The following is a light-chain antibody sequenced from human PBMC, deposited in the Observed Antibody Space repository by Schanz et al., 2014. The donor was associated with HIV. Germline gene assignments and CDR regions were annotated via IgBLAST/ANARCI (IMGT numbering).Light chain of an antibody. CDR3: AAWDDSLSGRV. CDR1: SSNIGSVYD. Sequence: QSVLTQPPSVSGAPGQRVTISCTGSSSNIGSVYDVHWYQQLPGTAPKHLIFANSDRPSGVPDRFSGSKSGTSASLAISGLRFEDEADYYCAAWDDSLSGRVFGGGTKVTVL. CDR2: ANS. J-gene: IGLJ3*02. V-gene: IGLV1-40*01.